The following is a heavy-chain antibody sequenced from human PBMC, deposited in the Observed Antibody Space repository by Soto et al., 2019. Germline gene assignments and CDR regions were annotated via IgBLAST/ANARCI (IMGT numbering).Heavy chain of an antibody. CDR2: IIPIFGTA. Sequence: SVKVSCKASGGTFSSYAISWVRQAPGQGLEWMGGIIPIFGTANYAQKFQGRVTITADKSTSTAYMELSSLRSEDTAVYYCASPLNYYDSSGYYIYWGQGTLVTVSS. V-gene: IGHV1-69*06. CDR1: GGTFSSYA. CDR3: ASPLNYYDSSGYYIY. J-gene: IGHJ4*02. D-gene: IGHD3-22*01.